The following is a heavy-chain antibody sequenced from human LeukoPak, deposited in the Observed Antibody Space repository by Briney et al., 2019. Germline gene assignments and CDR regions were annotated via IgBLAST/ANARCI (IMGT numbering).Heavy chain of an antibody. J-gene: IGHJ4*02. V-gene: IGHV3-21*01. Sequence: GGSLRLSCAASGFTFSSYSMNWVRQAPGKGLEWFSSISSSSSYIYYADSVKGRFTISRDNAKNSLYLQMNSLRAEDTAVYYCAGGRDRSSLYFDSWGQGTLVTVSS. CDR3: AGGRDRSSLYFDS. CDR1: GFTFSSYS. D-gene: IGHD5-24*01. CDR2: ISSSSSYI.